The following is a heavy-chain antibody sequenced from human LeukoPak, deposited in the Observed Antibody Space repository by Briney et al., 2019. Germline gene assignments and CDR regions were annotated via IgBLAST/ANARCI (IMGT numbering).Heavy chain of an antibody. Sequence: PGGSLRLSCATSGFSFNDYYMSWIRQAPGKGLEWRSYISSSGSTIYYADSVTGRFTISRDNAKNSLYLQMSSLRAEDTAVYYCARYSHDSSGYHFDYWGQGTLVTVSS. D-gene: IGHD3-22*01. V-gene: IGHV3-11*01. J-gene: IGHJ4*02. CDR3: ARYSHDSSGYHFDY. CDR2: ISSSGSTI. CDR1: GFSFNDYY.